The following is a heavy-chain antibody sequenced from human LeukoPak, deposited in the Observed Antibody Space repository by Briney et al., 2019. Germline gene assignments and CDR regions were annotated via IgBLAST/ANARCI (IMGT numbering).Heavy chain of an antibody. CDR2: INHSGST. J-gene: IGHJ4*02. CDR1: GGSFSSYY. D-gene: IGHD6-13*01. CDR3: ARQRAYNSSSWYPFDY. Sequence: SETLSLTCAVYGGSFSSYYWSWIRQPPGKGLEWIGEINHSGSTNYNPSLKSRVTISVDTAKNQFSLKLSSVTAADTAVYYCARQRAYNSSSWYPFDYWGQGTLVTVSS. V-gene: IGHV4-34*01.